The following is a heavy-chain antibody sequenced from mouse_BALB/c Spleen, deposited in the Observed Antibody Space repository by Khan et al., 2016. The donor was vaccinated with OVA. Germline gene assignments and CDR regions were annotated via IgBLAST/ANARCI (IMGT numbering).Heavy chain of an antibody. CDR2: ISYSGST. CDR3: ARDYGSSYYYFDY. V-gene: IGHV3-2*02. J-gene: IGHJ2*01. Sequence: EVQLVESGPGLVKPSQSLSLTCTVTGYSITSDYAWNWIRQFPGNKLEWMGYISYSGSTSYNPSLKSRISITRDTSKNQFFLQLNSVTTEDTATYYCARDYGSSYYYFDYWGQGTTLTVSS. D-gene: IGHD1-1*01. CDR1: GYSITSDYA.